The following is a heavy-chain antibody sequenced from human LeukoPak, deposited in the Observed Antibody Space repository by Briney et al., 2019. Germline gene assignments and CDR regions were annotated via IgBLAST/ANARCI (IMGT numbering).Heavy chain of an antibody. D-gene: IGHD6-19*01. CDR3: ATIEAVRFHY. J-gene: IGHJ4*02. V-gene: IGHV3-30*03. Sequence: GGSLRLSCSASGFTFRNYGIHWVRQAPGKGLEWVIVVSRDGGTKYYSDSVKGRFTISRDNSENTLYLQMNSLRVEDTAVYYCATIEAVRFHYWGQGTLVTVSS. CDR2: VSRDGGTK. CDR1: GFTFRNYG.